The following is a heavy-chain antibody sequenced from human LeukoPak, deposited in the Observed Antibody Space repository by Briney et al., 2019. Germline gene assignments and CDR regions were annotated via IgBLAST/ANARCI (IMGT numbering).Heavy chain of an antibody. V-gene: IGHV3-74*01. CDR2: INSDGSST. Sequence: GGSLRLSCAASGFTFSSYWMHWVRQAPGKGLVWVSRINSDGSSTSYADSVKGRFTISRDNAKNTLYLQMNSLRAEDTAVYYCARDFWSGYYTGWGYYYMDVWGKGTTVTVSS. D-gene: IGHD3-3*01. J-gene: IGHJ6*03. CDR3: ARDFWSGYYTGWGYYYMDV. CDR1: GFTFSSYW.